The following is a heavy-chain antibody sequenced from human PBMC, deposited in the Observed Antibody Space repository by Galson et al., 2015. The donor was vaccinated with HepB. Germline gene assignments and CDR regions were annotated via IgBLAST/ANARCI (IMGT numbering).Heavy chain of an antibody. J-gene: IGHJ3*02. CDR1: GFSLSTSEVS. CDR2: IYWDDDK. Sequence: PALVKPTQTLTLTCSLSGFSLSTSEVSVGWIRQPPGKALEWLALIYWDDDKRYSPSLKSRLTITKDTPKNQVVLTMTNMDPVDTATYYCAHDTMIVHAFNIWGQGTMVTVSS. V-gene: IGHV2-5*02. D-gene: IGHD3-22*01. CDR3: AHDTMIVHAFNI.